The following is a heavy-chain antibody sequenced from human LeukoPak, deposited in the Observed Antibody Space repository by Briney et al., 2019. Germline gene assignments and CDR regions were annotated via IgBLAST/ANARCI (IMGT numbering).Heavy chain of an antibody. Sequence: GGSLRLSCVASGFTSSNYWMHWVRQAPGKGLVWVSRINSDGSRISYADTVQGRFTISRDTARETLYLQMNSLRAEDTAVYYCARDPSPDGYFDYWGQGTLVTVSS. CDR1: GFTSSNYW. J-gene: IGHJ4*02. CDR2: INSDGSRI. V-gene: IGHV3-74*01. D-gene: IGHD2-2*01. CDR3: ARDPSPDGYFDY.